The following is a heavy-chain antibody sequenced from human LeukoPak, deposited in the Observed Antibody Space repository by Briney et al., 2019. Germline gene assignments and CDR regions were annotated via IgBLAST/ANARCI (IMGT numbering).Heavy chain of an antibody. CDR1: GYSFTSNW. V-gene: IGHV5-51*01. CDR2: IYPGDSDT. D-gene: IGHD3-22*01. J-gene: IGHJ4*02. Sequence: GESLKISCKASGYSFTSNWSGWVRQLPGKGLEGMGIIYPGDSDTRYSPSFQGQVTISADKSISTAYLQWSSLKASDTAMYYCARRDYYDSSGYDYWGQGTLVTVSS. CDR3: ARRDYYDSSGYDY.